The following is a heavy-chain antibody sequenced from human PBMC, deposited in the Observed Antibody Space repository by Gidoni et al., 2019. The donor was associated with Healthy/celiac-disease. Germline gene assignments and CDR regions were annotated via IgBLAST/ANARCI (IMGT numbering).Heavy chain of an antibody. D-gene: IGHD6-6*01. V-gene: IGHV4-61*02. CDR1: GGSISSGSYY. CDR3: ARAPSSSDYYYYGMDV. Sequence: QVQLQESGPGLVKPSQTLSLTCTVSGGSISSGSYYWSWIRQPAGKGLEWIGRIYTSGSTNYNPSLKSRVTISVDTSKNQFSLKLSSVTAADTAVYYCARAPSSSDYYYYGMDVWGQGTTVTVSS. J-gene: IGHJ6*02. CDR2: IYTSGST.